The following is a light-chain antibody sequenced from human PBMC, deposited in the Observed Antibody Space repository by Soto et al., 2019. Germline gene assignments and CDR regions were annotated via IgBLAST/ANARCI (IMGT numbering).Light chain of an antibody. J-gene: IGKJ1*01. CDR1: QSISSW. CDR3: QQYNTYSRK. Sequence: DIQMTQSPSTLSASVGDRVTITCRASQSISSWLAWYQQKPGKAPNLLIYDASSLESGVPSRFSGSGSGTEFTLTITSLQPDDFATYYCQQYNTYSRKCGQGTKVDIK. V-gene: IGKV1-5*01. CDR2: DAS.